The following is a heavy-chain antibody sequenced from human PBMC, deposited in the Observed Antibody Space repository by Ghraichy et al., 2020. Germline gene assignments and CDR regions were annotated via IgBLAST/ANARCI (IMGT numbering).Heavy chain of an antibody. CDR3: ATRYEDCSRTKCAPHYYGLDV. CDR2: MFSTGGT. V-gene: IGHV4-31*03. D-gene: IGHD2-2*01. Sequence: SETLSLTCTVSGGSVSSGGHYWSWIRQVPGKGLEWIGYMFSTGGTHYNPSLRSRLTISVDTSKNQFSLKLNSVTAADTAVYFCATRYEDCSRTKCAPHYYGLDVWGQGTTVIVSS. J-gene: IGHJ6*01. CDR1: GGSVSSGGHY.